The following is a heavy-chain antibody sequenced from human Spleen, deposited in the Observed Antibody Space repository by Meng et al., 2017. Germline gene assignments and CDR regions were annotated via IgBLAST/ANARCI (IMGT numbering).Heavy chain of an antibody. Sequence: QVQLVQSGAEVKKPGASVKLSCKASGYTFTAYSMQWVRQAPGQGLEWMGRINPNSGDTNYAQKFQGRVTMTRDTSISAAYMELSRLTSDDTAVYYCAPSDTFYFDYWGQGTLVTVSS. J-gene: IGHJ4*02. CDR3: APSDTFYFDY. CDR2: INPNSGDT. D-gene: IGHD2/OR15-2a*01. V-gene: IGHV1-2*06. CDR1: GYTFTAYS.